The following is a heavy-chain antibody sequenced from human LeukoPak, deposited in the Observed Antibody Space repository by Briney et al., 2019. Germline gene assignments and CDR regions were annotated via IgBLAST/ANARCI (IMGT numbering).Heavy chain of an antibody. J-gene: IGHJ4*02. CDR2: IYPGDSDS. CDR3: ARQALGGYNDY. D-gene: IGHD5-24*01. V-gene: IGHV5-51*01. CDR1: GYSFTTYW. Sequence: GESLKISCKGSGYSFTTYWIGWGRQMPGKGLEWMGIIYPGDSDSRYSPSFQGQVTISADKSINTAYLQWSSLKASDTAIYYCARQALGGYNDYWGQGTLVSVSS.